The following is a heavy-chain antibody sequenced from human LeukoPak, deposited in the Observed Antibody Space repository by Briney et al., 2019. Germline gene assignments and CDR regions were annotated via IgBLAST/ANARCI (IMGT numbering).Heavy chain of an antibody. V-gene: IGHV1-18*01. CDR2: ISAYNGNT. CDR3: ARARPSIAAVGWDPYYYYMDV. CDR1: GYTFTSYG. D-gene: IGHD6-13*01. J-gene: IGHJ6*03. Sequence: ASVKVSCKASGYTFTSYGISWVRQAPGQGLEWMGWISAYNGNTNYAQKLQGRVTMTTDTSTSTAYMKLRSLRSDDTAVYYCARARPSIAAVGWDPYYYYMDVWGKGTTVTVSS.